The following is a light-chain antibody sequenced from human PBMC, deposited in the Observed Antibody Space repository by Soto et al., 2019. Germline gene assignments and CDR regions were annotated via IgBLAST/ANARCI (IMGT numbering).Light chain of an antibody. Sequence: ASTLSVSVGDRVTITFRASQTISSWLAWYQQKPGKAPKLLIYKASTLKSGVPSRFSGSGSGTEFTLTISSLQPEDFATYYCQQVNSYSYTFGQRTRLEIK. CDR2: KAS. V-gene: IGKV1-5*03. CDR3: QQVNSYSYT. CDR1: QTISSW. J-gene: IGKJ5*01.